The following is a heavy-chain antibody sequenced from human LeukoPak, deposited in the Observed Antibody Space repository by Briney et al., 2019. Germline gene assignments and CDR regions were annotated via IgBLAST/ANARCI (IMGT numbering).Heavy chain of an antibody. Sequence: SETLSLTCTVSGGSISSSSYYWGWIRQPPGKGLEWIGSIYYSGSTYYNPSLKSRVTISVDTSKNQFSLKLSSVTAADTAVYYCARHLYQLPIQNWFDPWGQGTLVTVSS. J-gene: IGHJ5*02. D-gene: IGHD2-2*01. CDR2: IYYSGST. CDR1: GGSISSSSYY. CDR3: ARHLYQLPIQNWFDP. V-gene: IGHV4-39*07.